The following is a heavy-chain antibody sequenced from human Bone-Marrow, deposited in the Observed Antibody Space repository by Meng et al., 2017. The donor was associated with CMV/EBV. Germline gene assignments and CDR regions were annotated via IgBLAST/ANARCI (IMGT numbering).Heavy chain of an antibody. Sequence: ASVKVSCKASGYTFTGYYMHWVRQAPGQGLEWMGWINPNSGGTNYAQKFQGRVTMTRDTSISTAYMELSRLRSDDTAVYYCARDIEDYDFWSVSGERYYYYYGMDVWGQGTTVTVSS. J-gene: IGHJ6*02. D-gene: IGHD3-3*01. V-gene: IGHV1-2*02. CDR3: ARDIEDYDFWSVSGERYYYYYGMDV. CDR1: GYTFTGYY. CDR2: INPNSGGT.